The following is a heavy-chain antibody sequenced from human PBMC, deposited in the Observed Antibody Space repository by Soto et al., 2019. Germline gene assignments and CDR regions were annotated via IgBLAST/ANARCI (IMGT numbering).Heavy chain of an antibody. J-gene: IGHJ4*02. CDR2: IYYSGNT. CDR3: ARDNSWGHISPYYYFDS. Sequence: SETLSLTCTVSGGSIISYYWSWIRQPPGRGLEWIGYIYYSGNTNYNPSLKNRVTISVDTSKNQFSLKLTSVTAADTAVYYCARDNSWGHISPYYYFDSWGQGTLVTVSS. CDR1: GGSIISYY. D-gene: IGHD3-16*01. V-gene: IGHV4-59*01.